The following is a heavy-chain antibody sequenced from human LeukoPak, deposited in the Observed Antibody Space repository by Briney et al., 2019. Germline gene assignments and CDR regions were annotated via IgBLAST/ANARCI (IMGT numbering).Heavy chain of an antibody. CDR3: ARVAAAASFDY. CDR1: GGSISSYY. J-gene: IGHJ4*02. CDR2: IYYSGST. Sequence: SETLSLTCTVSGGSISSYYWSWIRHPPGKGLGWIGYIYYSGSTNYNPSLKSRVTISVDTSKNQFSLKLSSVTAADTAVYYCARVAAAASFDYWGQGTLVIVSS. D-gene: IGHD6-13*01. V-gene: IGHV4-59*01.